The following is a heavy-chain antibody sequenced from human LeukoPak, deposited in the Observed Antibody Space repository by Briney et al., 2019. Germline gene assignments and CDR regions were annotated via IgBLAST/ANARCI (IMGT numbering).Heavy chain of an antibody. CDR3: ARGGYPDAFDI. D-gene: IGHD2-15*01. CDR2: IYHSGST. V-gene: IGHV4-34*01. J-gene: IGHJ3*02. CDR1: GGSFSGYY. Sequence: SETLSLTCAVYGGSFSGYYWSWIRQPPGKGLEWIGYIYHSGSTYYNPSLKSRVTISVDRSKNQFSLKLSSVTAADTAVYYCARGGYPDAFDIWGQGTMVTVSS.